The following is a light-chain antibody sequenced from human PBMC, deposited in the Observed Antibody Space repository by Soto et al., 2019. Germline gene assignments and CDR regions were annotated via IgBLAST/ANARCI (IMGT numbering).Light chain of an antibody. J-gene: IGKJ2*01. CDR2: GAS. CDR3: QLYGSSSYT. CDR1: QSVTSYY. V-gene: IGKV3-20*01. Sequence: EIVLTQSPGTLSLSPGERATLSCRASQSVTSYYLAWYQQRPGQAPRLLVYGASRRATDIPDRFSGSGSGTDFTLTISRLAPEDFAVYYCQLYGSSSYTFGQGTKLEIK.